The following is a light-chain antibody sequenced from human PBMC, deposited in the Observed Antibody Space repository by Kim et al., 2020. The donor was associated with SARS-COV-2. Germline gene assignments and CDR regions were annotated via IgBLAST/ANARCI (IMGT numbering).Light chain of an antibody. CDR2: GAS. J-gene: IGKJ2*01. CDR3: QQYNNWPYT. Sequence: SPGERPTRSCRPSQIVSRNLAWYQQKPGQAPRLLFSGASTWATGIPARCSGRGAATEFTLTISSLQAEDFAVYYCQQYNNWPYTFGQGTKLEI. V-gene: IGKV3-15*01. CDR1: QIVSRN.